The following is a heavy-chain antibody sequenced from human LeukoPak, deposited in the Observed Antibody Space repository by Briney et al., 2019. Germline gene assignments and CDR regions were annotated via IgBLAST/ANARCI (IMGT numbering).Heavy chain of an antibody. CDR1: GLTFSSYS. CDR3: ARVHYENWFDP. D-gene: IGHD4-17*01. CDR2: IYSGGST. J-gene: IGHJ5*02. Sequence: GGSLRLSCAASGLTFSSYSMNWVRQAPGKGLEWVSVIYSGGSTYYADSVKGRFTISRDNSKNTLYLQMNSLRAEDTAVYYCARVHYENWFDPWGQGTLVTVSS. V-gene: IGHV3-53*01.